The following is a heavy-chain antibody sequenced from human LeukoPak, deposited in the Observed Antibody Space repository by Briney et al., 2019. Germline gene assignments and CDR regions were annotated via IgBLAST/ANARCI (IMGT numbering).Heavy chain of an antibody. CDR2: INPNSGGT. CDR1: GYTFTDYY. Sequence: ASVKVSCKASGYTFTDYYLHWVRQAPGQGLEWVGWINPNSGGTNYAQKFQGRVTMTRDTPISTVYMELSRLRSDDTAVYYCSREDYWGQGTLVTVSS. J-gene: IGHJ4*02. V-gene: IGHV1-2*02. CDR3: SREDY.